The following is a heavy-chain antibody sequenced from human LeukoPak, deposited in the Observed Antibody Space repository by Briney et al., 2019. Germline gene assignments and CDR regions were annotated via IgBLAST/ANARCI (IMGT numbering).Heavy chain of an antibody. CDR2: IYSSGTP. Sequence: SETLSLTCTVSGGSISYYYWSWIRQPAGKGLEWIGRIYSSGTPKYNPSLKSRVTMSIDTSKNQFSLMVNSVTVADTAVYYCARDKDGFHVDYWGQGILVTVSS. J-gene: IGHJ4*02. CDR3: ARDKDGFHVDY. CDR1: GGSISYYY. V-gene: IGHV4-4*07. D-gene: IGHD5-24*01.